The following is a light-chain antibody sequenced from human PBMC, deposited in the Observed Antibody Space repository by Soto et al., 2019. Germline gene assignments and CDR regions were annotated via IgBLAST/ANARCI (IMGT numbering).Light chain of an antibody. J-gene: IGKJ1*01. CDR2: DAS. V-gene: IGKV3-11*01. CDR1: QSVGGD. CDR3: QQRTSWSWT. Sequence: DILLAQSPSTLSSSPGESATLSCRASQSVGGDLVWYQQHPGQAPRLLIYDASNRATGIPPRFSGSGSGTDFTLTISSLEPEDFAVYYCQQRTSWSWTFGQGTKVDIK.